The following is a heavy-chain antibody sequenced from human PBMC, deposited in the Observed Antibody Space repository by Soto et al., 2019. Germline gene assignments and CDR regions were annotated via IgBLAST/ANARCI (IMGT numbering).Heavy chain of an antibody. Sequence: QVQLVESGGGVVQPGRSLRLSCAASGFTFSSYGMHWVRQAPGKGLEWVAVISYDGSNKYYADSVKGRFTISRDNSKNPLYLQMNSLRAEDTAVYYCAKDQESSGWGYWGQGTLVTVSS. V-gene: IGHV3-30*18. CDR2: ISYDGSNK. J-gene: IGHJ4*02. CDR3: AKDQESSGWGY. CDR1: GFTFSSYG. D-gene: IGHD6-19*01.